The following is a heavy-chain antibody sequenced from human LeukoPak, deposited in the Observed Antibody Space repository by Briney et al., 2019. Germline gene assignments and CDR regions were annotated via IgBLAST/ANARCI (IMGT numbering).Heavy chain of an antibody. D-gene: IGHD3-10*01. J-gene: IGHJ4*02. CDR3: VKDGSGSYPHLDY. Sequence: GSLRLSCSASGFTFSSYAMHWVRQAPGKGLEYVSAISSNGGSTYYADSVKGRFTISRDNYKNTLYLQMSSLRAEDTAVYYCVKDGSGSYPHLDYWGQGTLVTVSS. V-gene: IGHV3-64D*09. CDR1: GFTFSSYA. CDR2: ISSNGGST.